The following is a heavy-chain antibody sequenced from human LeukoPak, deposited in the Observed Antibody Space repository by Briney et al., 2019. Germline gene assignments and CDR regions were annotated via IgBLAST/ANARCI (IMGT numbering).Heavy chain of an antibody. CDR2: MPFDGSKT. Sequence: GGSLRLSCTASELTLKNYGMHWVRQTPGKGPEWVAFMPFDGSKTSYADSVKGRFTIFRDNSKNTLYLEMNSLTTEDTAVYYCTTIQVSSFHYWGQGTLVLVSS. V-gene: IGHV3-30*02. CDR1: ELTLKNYG. J-gene: IGHJ4*02. CDR3: TTIQVSSFHY. D-gene: IGHD2-2*02.